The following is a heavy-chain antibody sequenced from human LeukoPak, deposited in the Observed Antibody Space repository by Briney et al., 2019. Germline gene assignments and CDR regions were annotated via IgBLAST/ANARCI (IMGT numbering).Heavy chain of an antibody. J-gene: IGHJ4*02. Sequence: SETLSLTCTVSGASFTNYYWSWIRQPPGQGLEWIGFSSYNGNTNYNPSLKSRVTISVDMSKNQFSLRLKSVTAVDTAVYYCASNTGTVFDYWGQGALVTVSS. CDR1: GASFTNYY. CDR2: SSYNGNT. V-gene: IGHV4-59*01. CDR3: ASNTGTVFDY. D-gene: IGHD7-27*01.